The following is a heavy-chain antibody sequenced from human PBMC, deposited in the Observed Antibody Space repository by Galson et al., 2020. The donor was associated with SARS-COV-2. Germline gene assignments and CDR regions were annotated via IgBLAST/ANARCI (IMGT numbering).Heavy chain of an antibody. CDR2: ISAYNGNT. CDR3: ARDQGYSSGWVDY. Sequence: ASVKVSCKASGYTFTSYGISWVRQAPGQGLEWMGWISAYNGNTNYAQKIQGRVTMTTDTSTSTPYMELRSLRSDDTAVYYCARDQGYSSGWVDYWGQGTLVTVSS. V-gene: IGHV1-18*01. D-gene: IGHD6-19*01. CDR1: GYTFTSYG. J-gene: IGHJ4*02.